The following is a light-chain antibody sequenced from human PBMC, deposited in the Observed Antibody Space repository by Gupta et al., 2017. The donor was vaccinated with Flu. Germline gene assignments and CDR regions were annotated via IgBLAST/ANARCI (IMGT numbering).Light chain of an antibody. CDR1: SSNIGRNT. CDR2: RNN. CDR3: AAWDDSLNGRV. J-gene: IGLJ1*01. Sequence: QSVLTQPPSASGTPGQRVTISCSGSSSNIGRNTVNWYQQLPGTAHKLLIYRNNQRPSGVPDRFSGSKSGTSASLAISGLQSEDEDDYDCAAWDDSLNGRVFGTGTKVTVL. V-gene: IGLV1-44*01.